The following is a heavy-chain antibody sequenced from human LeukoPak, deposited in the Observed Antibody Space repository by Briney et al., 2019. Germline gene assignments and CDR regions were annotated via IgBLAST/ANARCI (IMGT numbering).Heavy chain of an antibody. CDR2: ISWNSGNI. Sequence: GGSLRLSCAASGFTFDDYAMHWVRQVPGKGLEWVSGISWNSGNIEYADFVKGRFTISRDNAKKSLFLQMNSLRAEDTALYYCARDPYYSSSSPYFDYWGQGVLVTVSS. V-gene: IGHV3-9*01. J-gene: IGHJ4*02. CDR3: ARDPYYSSSSPYFDY. D-gene: IGHD6-6*01. CDR1: GFTFDDYA.